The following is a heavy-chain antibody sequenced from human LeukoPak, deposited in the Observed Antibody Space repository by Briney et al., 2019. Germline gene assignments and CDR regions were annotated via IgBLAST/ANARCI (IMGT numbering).Heavy chain of an antibody. D-gene: IGHD3-22*01. J-gene: IGHJ3*02. CDR3: ARVHSSGRSGAFDI. Sequence: PSQTLSLTCAVSGGSISSGGYSWSWIRQPPGKGLEWIGYIYHSGSTYYNPSLKSRVTISVDRSKNQFSLKLSSVTAADTAVYYCARVHSSGRSGAFDIWAKGQWSPSLQ. CDR2: IYHSGST. V-gene: IGHV4-30-2*01. CDR1: GGSISSGGYS.